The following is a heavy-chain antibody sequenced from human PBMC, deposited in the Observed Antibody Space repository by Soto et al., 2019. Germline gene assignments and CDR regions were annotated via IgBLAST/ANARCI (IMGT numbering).Heavy chain of an antibody. J-gene: IGHJ3*02. CDR3: AKSNWGTAFDI. V-gene: IGHV3-9*01. CDR1: GFTFDDYA. Sequence: EVQLVESGGGLVQPGRSLRLSCAASGFTFDDYAMHWVRQAPGKGLEWVSGISWNSGSIGYADSVKGRFTISRDNAKNSLDLQMNSLRAEDTALYYCAKSNWGTAFDIWGQGTMVTVSS. D-gene: IGHD7-27*01. CDR2: ISWNSGSI.